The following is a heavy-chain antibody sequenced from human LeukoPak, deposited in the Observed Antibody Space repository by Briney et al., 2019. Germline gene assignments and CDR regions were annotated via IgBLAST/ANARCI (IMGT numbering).Heavy chain of an antibody. CDR3: ARDVDTAMVPDY. CDR1: GGSISSSSYY. D-gene: IGHD5-18*01. CDR2: IYYSGST. J-gene: IGHJ4*02. V-gene: IGHV4-39*07. Sequence: SETLSLTFTVSGGSISSSSYYWGWIRQPPGKGLEWIGSIYYSGSTYYNPSLKSRVTISVDTSKNQFSLKLSSVTAADTAVYYCARDVDTAMVPDYWGQGTLVTVSS.